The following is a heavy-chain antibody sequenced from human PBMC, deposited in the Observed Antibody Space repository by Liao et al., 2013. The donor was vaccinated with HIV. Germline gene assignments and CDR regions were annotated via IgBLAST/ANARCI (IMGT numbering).Heavy chain of an antibody. CDR2: ISTSGST. V-gene: IGHV4-4*07. CDR1: GASMNRYY. J-gene: IGHJ4*02. D-gene: IGHD5-24*01. CDR3: ATAWDGYKPDIPI. Sequence: QVQLQESVPGLVKPSETLSLTCTVSGASMNRYYWSFIRQPAGKGLEWIGRISTSGSTNYNPSLKGRVTMSVDTSKNQFSLKLSSVTAADTAVYYCATAWDGYKPDIPIWGQGTLVTVSS.